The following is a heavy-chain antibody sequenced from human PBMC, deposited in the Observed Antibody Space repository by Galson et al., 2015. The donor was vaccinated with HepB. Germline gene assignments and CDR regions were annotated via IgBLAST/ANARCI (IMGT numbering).Heavy chain of an antibody. V-gene: IGHV3-30*18. CDR3: AKTQVVRGFEAFDM. CDR2: ISYDGSNK. D-gene: IGHD3-10*01. Sequence: SLRLSCAASGFTFSSFGMHWVRQAPGKGLEWVAVISYDGSNKSYADSVKGRFTISRDNSKNTLYLQMNSLTSDDTAVYYCAKTQVVRGFEAFDMWGQGTMVIVSS. CDR1: GFTFSSFG. J-gene: IGHJ3*02.